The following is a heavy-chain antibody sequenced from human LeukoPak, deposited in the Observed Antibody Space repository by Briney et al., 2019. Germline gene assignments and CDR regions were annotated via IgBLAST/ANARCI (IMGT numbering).Heavy chain of an antibody. CDR2: IRSSSSYI. CDR3: ARDPAYGGNWFDP. V-gene: IGHV3-21*01. CDR1: GFTFRGYR. J-gene: IGHJ5*02. D-gene: IGHD4-23*01. Sequence: GSLRLSCAASGFTFRGYRMNCVREAPGRGLERVSSIRSSSSYIYYADSVKGRFTISRDNAKNSLYLQMNSLRAEDTAVYYCARDPAYGGNWFDPWGQGTLVTVSS.